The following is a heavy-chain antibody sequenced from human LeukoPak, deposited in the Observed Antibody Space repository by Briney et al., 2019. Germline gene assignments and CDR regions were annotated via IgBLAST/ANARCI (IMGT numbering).Heavy chain of an antibody. CDR1: GGTFSSYA. J-gene: IGHJ4*02. CDR2: IIPIFGTA. CDR3: ARETRWYDILTGYYQNNFDY. D-gene: IGHD3-9*01. Sequence: ASVKVSCKASGGTFSSYAISWVRQAPGQGLEWMGGIIPIFGTANYAQKFQGRVTITADKSTSTAYMELSSLRSEDTAVYYCARETRWYDILTGYYQNNFDYWGQGTLVTVSS. V-gene: IGHV1-69*06.